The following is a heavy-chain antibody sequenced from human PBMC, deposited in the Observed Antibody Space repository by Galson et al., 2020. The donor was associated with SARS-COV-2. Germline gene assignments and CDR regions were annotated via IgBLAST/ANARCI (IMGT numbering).Heavy chain of an antibody. Sequence: ASVKVSCKASGGTFSSYAISWVRQAPGQGLEWMGGIIPIFGTATYAQKFQGRVTITTDESTSTAYMELSSLRSEDTAVYYCARDSWRRSPDTAMVSYYYYYYMDVWGKGTTVTVSS. CDR2: IIPIFGTA. D-gene: IGHD5-18*01. CDR3: ARDSWRRSPDTAMVSYYYYYYMDV. CDR1: GGTFSSYA. J-gene: IGHJ6*03. V-gene: IGHV1-69*05.